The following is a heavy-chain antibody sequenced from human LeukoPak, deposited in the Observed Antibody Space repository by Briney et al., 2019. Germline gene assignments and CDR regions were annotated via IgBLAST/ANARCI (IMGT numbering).Heavy chain of an antibody. D-gene: IGHD6-13*01. J-gene: IGHJ4*02. CDR2: INTDGSST. CDR3: ARSPGSSWFRFFDY. CDR1: GFTFSSYW. V-gene: IGHV3-74*01. Sequence: GGSLRLSCAASGFTFSSYWMHWVRQAPGKGLVWVSRINTDGSSTSYADSVKGRFTISRDNAKNSLYLQMNSLRAEDTAVYYCARSPGSSWFRFFDYWGQGTLVTVSS.